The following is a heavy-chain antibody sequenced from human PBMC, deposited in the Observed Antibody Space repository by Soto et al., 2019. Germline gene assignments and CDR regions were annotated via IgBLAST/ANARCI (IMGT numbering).Heavy chain of an antibody. D-gene: IGHD2-15*01. CDR1: GFTFSSYA. Sequence: EVQLLESGGGLVQPGGSLRLSCAASGFTFSSYAMSWVRQAPGKGLEWVSAISGSGGSTYYADSVKGRFTISRDNSKKTMYLQMNSLRSADTAVYYCAKARGYCSGGSGYYFDYWGQGTLVTVSS. V-gene: IGHV3-23*01. CDR3: AKARGYCSGGSGYYFDY. J-gene: IGHJ4*02. CDR2: ISGSGGST.